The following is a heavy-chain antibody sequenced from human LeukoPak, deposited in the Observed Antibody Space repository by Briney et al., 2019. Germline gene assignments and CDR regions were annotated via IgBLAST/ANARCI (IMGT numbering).Heavy chain of an antibody. D-gene: IGHD6-19*01. Sequence: PGGSLRLSCAVSRITFTTSVIHWVRQAPGKGLEWVAAISFDGIGKHYTDSVEGRFTVSRDNSKNTLYLQMSSLRDEDTAVYRCAREGRSSGRAGIFDIWGQGTMVTVSS. CDR1: RITFTTSV. J-gene: IGHJ3*02. V-gene: IGHV3-30-3*01. CDR3: AREGRSSGRAGIFDI. CDR2: ISFDGIGK.